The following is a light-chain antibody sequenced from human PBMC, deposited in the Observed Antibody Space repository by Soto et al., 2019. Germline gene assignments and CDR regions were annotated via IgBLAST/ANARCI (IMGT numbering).Light chain of an antibody. CDR3: EEFHSFSPT. CDR1: QSISSW. CDR2: KAS. V-gene: IGKV1-5*03. J-gene: IGKJ1*01. Sequence: DIQMTQSPSTLSASVGDRVTITCRASQSISSWLAWYQQKPGKAPKLLIYKASSFESGVPSRFSGSGSGTEFTLTISSLQTDDFAAYDWEEFHSFSPTFGQGTKVEIK.